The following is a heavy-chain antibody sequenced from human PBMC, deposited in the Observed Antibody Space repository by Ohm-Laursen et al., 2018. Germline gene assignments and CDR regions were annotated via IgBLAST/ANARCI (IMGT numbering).Heavy chain of an antibody. CDR1: GFTFSSYG. Sequence: SLRLSCAASGFTFSSYGMHWVRQAPGKGLEWVAVISYDGSNKYYADSVKGRFTISRDNSKNTLYLQMNSLRAEDTAVYYCAKANDYAWGSYSWGQGTLVTVSS. J-gene: IGHJ4*02. V-gene: IGHV3-30*18. CDR2: ISYDGSNK. CDR3: AKANDYAWGSYS. D-gene: IGHD3-16*01.